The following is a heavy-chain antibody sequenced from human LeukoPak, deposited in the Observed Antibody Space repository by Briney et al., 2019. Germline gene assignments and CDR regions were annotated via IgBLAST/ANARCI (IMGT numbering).Heavy chain of an antibody. J-gene: IGHJ4*02. D-gene: IGHD5-12*01. CDR1: GGTFSSYA. Sequence: VASVKVSCKASGGTFSSYAISWVRQAPGQGLEWMGGIIPIFGTANYAQKFQCRVTITADESTSTAYMELSSLRSEDTAVYYCAREKRDIVATNSYYFDYWGQGTLVTVSS. CDR3: AREKRDIVATNSYYFDY. V-gene: IGHV1-69*13. CDR2: IIPIFGTA.